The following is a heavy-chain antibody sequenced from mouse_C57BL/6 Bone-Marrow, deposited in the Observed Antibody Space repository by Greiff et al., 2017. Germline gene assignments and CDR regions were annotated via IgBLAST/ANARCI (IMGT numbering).Heavy chain of an antibody. CDR1: GYTFTSYW. V-gene: IGHV1-5*01. D-gene: IGHD1-1*01. CDR2: IYPGNSDT. Sequence: IQLQQSGTVLARPGASVKMSCKTSGYTFTSYWMHWVKQRPGQGLEWIGAIYPGNSDTSYNQKFKGKAKLTAVTSASTAYMELSSLTNEDSAVYYCTRIGYGSSWGFAYWGQGTLVTVSA. CDR3: TRIGYGSSWGFAY. J-gene: IGHJ3*01.